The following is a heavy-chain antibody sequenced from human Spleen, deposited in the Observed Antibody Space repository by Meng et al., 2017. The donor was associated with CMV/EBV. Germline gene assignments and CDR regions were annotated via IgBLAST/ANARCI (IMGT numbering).Heavy chain of an antibody. D-gene: IGHD3-3*01. CDR1: GFTLDDYG. CDR2: INRNGDST. Sequence: GESLKISCAASGFTLDDYGMSWVRQAPGKGLEWVTGINRNGDSTGYADSVKGRFTVSRDNAKNSLFLQMNSLRPEDTALYYCARDQYYDFWSGYYTNNGMDVWGQGTTVTVSS. J-gene: IGHJ6*02. CDR3: ARDQYYDFWSGYYTNNGMDV. V-gene: IGHV3-20*04.